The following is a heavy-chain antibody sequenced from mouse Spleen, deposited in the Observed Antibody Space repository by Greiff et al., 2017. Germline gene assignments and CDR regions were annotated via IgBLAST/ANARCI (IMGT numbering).Heavy chain of an antibody. Sequence: EVKLVESEGGLVQPGSSMKLSCTASGFTFSDYYMAWVRQVPEKGLEWVANINYDGSSTYYLDSLKSRFIISRDNAKNILYLQMSSLRSEDTALYYCARHGPGYSYYSYERGAWFAYWGQGTLVTVSA. D-gene: IGHD2-12*01. CDR3: ARHGPGYSYYSYERGAWFAY. V-gene: IGHV5-16*02. J-gene: IGHJ3*01. CDR2: INYDGSST. CDR1: GFTFSDYY.